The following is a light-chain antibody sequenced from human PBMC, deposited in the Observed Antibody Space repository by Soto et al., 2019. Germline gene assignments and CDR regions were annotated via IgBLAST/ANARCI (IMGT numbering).Light chain of an antibody. CDR1: SSDVGGYNY. Sequence: QSALTQPASVSGSPGQSITISCTGTSSDVGGYNYVSWYQQHTGKAPKLMIYEFSNRPSGVSNRFSGSKSGNTASLTISWLQDEDEADYYCSTYTNGNTYVVGTGTELAVL. CDR3: STYTNGNTYV. CDR2: EFS. V-gene: IGLV2-14*01. J-gene: IGLJ1*01.